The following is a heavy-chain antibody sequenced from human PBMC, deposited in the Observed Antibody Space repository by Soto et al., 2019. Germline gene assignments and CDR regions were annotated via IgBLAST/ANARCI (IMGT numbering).Heavy chain of an antibody. CDR1: GYTLSSYA. V-gene: IGHV1-3*01. CDR3: ARDTGDGTFDF. D-gene: IGHD7-27*01. J-gene: IGHJ4*02. CDR2: INAGYGNT. Sequence: GASVKVSCKASGYTLSSYAMHWVRQAPGQRLEWMGWINAGYGNTKSSQKFQDRVTISRDTSASTAYIELTSLRSEDTAVYYCARDTGDGTFDFWGQGTLGTVSS.